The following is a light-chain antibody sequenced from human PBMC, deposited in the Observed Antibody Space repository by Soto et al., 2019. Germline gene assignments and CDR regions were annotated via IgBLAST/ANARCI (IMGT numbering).Light chain of an antibody. CDR2: EVS. V-gene: IGLV2-8*01. CDR3: SSYAPRNYFGV. Sequence: QSALTQPPSASGSPGQSVTISCTGTSSDVGGYNSVSWYQHHPGKAPKLIIYEVSKRPSGVPDRFSGSKSGNTASLTVSGLQAEDEAYYYCSSYAPRNYFGVFGTGTKVTGL. J-gene: IGLJ1*01. CDR1: SSDVGGYNS.